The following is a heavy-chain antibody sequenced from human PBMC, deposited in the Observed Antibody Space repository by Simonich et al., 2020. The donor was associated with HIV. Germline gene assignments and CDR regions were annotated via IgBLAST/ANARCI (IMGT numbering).Heavy chain of an antibody. CDR1: GGSFSGYY. Sequence: QVQLQQWGAGLLKPSETLSLTCAVYGGSFSGYYWSCIRHPQGKGMEWIGEINHSESTNYTQTLKSRVTISVDTSKNQFSLKLSSVTAADTAVYYCARGFYQRLYYFDYWGQGTLVTVSS. J-gene: IGHJ4*02. V-gene: IGHV4-34*01. CDR3: ARGFYQRLYYFDY. D-gene: IGHD2-2*01. CDR2: INHSEST.